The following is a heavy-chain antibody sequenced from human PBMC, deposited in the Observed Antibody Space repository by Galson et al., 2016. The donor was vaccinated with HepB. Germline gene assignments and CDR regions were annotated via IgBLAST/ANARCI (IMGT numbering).Heavy chain of an antibody. V-gene: IGHV3-7*03. D-gene: IGHD1-14*01. CDR3: ANHRG. J-gene: IGHJ4*02. Sequence: SLRLSCAASGFTFTTHWMHWVRQAPGKGLEWVANINQGGGEKYYVDSVKGRFTISRDNSKNPLYLQMNGLRAEDTAVYYCANHRGWGQGTLVTVSS. CDR1: GFTFTTHW. CDR2: INQGGGEK.